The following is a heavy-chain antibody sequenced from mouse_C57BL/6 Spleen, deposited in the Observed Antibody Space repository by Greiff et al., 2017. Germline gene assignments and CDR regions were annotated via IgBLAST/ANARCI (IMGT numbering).Heavy chain of an antibody. CDR1: GYSFTDYN. Sequence: EVKLMESGPELVKPGASVKISCKASGYSFTDYNMNWVKQSNGKSLEWIGVINPNYGTTSYNQKFKGKATLTVDQSSSTAYMQLNSLTSEDSAVYYCAREGGYDDAMDYWGQGTSVTVSS. CDR2: INPNYGTT. D-gene: IGHD2-2*01. V-gene: IGHV1-39*01. CDR3: AREGGYDDAMDY. J-gene: IGHJ4*01.